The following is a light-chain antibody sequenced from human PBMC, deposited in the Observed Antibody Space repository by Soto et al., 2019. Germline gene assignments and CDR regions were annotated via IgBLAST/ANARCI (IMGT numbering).Light chain of an antibody. CDR2: WAS. V-gene: IGKV4-1*01. J-gene: IGKJ4*01. CDR1: RTVLKTSNERNY. CDR3: QQYLDNLLT. Sequence: IVMTQSPDSLAVSLGERATIYCKSSRTVLKTSNERNYLAWYQQKPGQSPKLLIYWASTREYGVPDRFSGSGSGTDFTLTISSLQAEDVATYYCQQYLDNLLTFGGGTKVEIK.